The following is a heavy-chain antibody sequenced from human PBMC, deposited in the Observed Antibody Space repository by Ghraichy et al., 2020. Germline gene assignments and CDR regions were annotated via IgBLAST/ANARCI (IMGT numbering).Heavy chain of an antibody. D-gene: IGHD2-15*01. CDR2: INSDGSSI. V-gene: IGHV3-74*01. CDR1: GFTFSSYW. CDR3: ARGGPEYCSGGSCYAGDY. Sequence: GGSLRLSCAVSGFTFSSYWMHWVRQAPGKGLVWVSRINSDGSSISYADSVKGRFTFSRDNAKNTLYLQMNSLIADDTAVYYCARGGPEYCSGGSCYAGDYWGQGTLVTVSS. J-gene: IGHJ4*02.